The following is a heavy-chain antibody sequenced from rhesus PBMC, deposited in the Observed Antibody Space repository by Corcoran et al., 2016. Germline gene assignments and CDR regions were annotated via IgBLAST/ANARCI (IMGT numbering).Heavy chain of an antibody. J-gene: IGHJ6*01. D-gene: IGHD3-3*01. V-gene: IGHV4-93*02. Sequence: QVQLQESGPAVVKPSETLSLTCAVSGGSISSSNWWSWLRQSPGRGLEWLGGIYGIGGGTEYNSSLKSRVTISIDTSKNQFSLKLSSVTAADTAVYYCARQEGLQYLDWLLPLYGLDSWGQGVVVTVSS. CDR2: IYGIGGGT. CDR1: GGSISSSNW. CDR3: ARQEGLQYLDWLLPLYGLDS.